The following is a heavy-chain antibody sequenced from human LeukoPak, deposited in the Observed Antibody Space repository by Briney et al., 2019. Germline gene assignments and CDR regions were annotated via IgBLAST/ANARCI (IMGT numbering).Heavy chain of an antibody. CDR1: GYTFTDHY. D-gene: IGHD3-22*01. V-gene: IGHV1-2*02. CDR3: LTMIVVVTNS. J-gene: IGHJ4*02. CDR2: FNPKSGGT. Sequence: GASVKVSCKASGYTFTDHYIHWVRQAPGQGLEWMGWFNPKSGGTNYAQKFQGRVTMTRDTSISTASMGLSRLRSDDTAVYYCLTMIVVVTNSWGQGTLVTVSS.